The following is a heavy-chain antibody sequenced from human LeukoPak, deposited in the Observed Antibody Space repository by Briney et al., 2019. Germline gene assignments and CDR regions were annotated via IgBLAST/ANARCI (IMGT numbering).Heavy chain of an antibody. Sequence: SETLSLTCTVSGGSVSSGNYYWSWIRQPPGTGLEWIGYIYYSGSTNCNPSLKSRVTMSVDTSKNQFSLKLSSVTAADTAVYYCARGRTGTTTRWFDPWGQGTLVTVSS. CDR2: IYYSGST. V-gene: IGHV4-61*01. CDR3: ARGRTGTTTRWFDP. D-gene: IGHD1-1*01. CDR1: GGSVSSGNYY. J-gene: IGHJ5*02.